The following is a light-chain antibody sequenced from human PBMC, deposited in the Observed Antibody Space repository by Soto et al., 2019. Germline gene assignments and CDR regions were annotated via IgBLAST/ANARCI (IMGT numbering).Light chain of an antibody. CDR3: ASYAGTKLFV. CDR1: RRDVGGYNY. Sequence: QSALTQPRSVSGSPGQSVTISCTGTRRDVGGYNYVSWYQQHPGKVPKLMIFDVAKRPSGVPDRFSGSKSGTTASLTISGLQAEDEADYYCASYAGTKLFVFGSGTKVTVL. J-gene: IGLJ1*01. CDR2: DVA. V-gene: IGLV2-11*01.